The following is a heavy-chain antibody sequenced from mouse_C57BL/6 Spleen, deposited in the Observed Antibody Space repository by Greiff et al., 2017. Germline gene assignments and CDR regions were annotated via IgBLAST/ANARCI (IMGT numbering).Heavy chain of an antibody. CDR3: EREECYCSNSNYAKWY. CDR2: ISSGSSTT. J-gene: IGHJ4*01. V-gene: IGHV5-17*01. CDR1: GFTFSGYG. D-gene: IGHD2-5*01. Sequence: EVKLVESGGGLVKPGGSLKLSCAASGFTFSGYGMHWVRQAPEKGLEWVAYISSGSSTTYYADTVKGRFTISRDNAKNTLFLQMTSLRSEDTAMYYWEREECYCSNSNYAKWYRGQGVTVTV.